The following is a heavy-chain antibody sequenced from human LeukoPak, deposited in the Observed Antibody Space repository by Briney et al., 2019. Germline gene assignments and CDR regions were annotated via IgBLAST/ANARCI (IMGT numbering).Heavy chain of an antibody. D-gene: IGHD3-9*01. CDR2: ISSSGSTI. CDR1: GFTFSSYE. V-gene: IGHV3-48*03. CDR3: ARDSWGAFGVLTGYYHEFDAFDI. Sequence: GGSLRLSCAASGFTFSSYEMNWVRQAPGKGLEWVSYISSSGSTIYYADSVKGRFTISRDNAKNSLYLQMNSLRAEDTAVYYCARDSWGAFGVLTGYYHEFDAFDIWGQGTMVTVSS. J-gene: IGHJ3*02.